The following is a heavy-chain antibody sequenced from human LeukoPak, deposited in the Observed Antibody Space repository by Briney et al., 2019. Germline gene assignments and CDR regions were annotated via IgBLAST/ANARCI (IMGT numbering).Heavy chain of an antibody. D-gene: IGHD6-19*01. J-gene: IGHJ4*02. CDR2: IYNGVNT. CDR3: ARGGGWYYFDY. CDR1: GASVSSASY. Sequence: PSETLSLTCTVSGASVSSASYWSWIRQPPGKGVEWIAHIYNGVNTNYNPSLKSRVTISVDTSKNQFSLKLSSVTAADTAVYYCARGGGWYYFDYWGQGTLVTVSS. V-gene: IGHV4-61*01.